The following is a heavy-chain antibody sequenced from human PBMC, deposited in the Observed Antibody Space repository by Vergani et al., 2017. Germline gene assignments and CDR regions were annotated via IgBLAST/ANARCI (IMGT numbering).Heavy chain of an antibody. D-gene: IGHD3-10*01. J-gene: IGHJ4*02. CDR3: ARGGKGIIMMVPSTHL. V-gene: IGHV3-21*01. CDR2: ISSSSSYI. Sequence: EVQLVESGGGLVKRGGSLRLSCAASGFTFSSYSMNWVRQAPGKGREWVSSISSSSSYIHYSDSLKGRFTIARDNAKSSLYLQMNSLRAEDTGVYYCARGGKGIIMMVPSTHLWGQGTQVSVS. CDR1: GFTFSSYS.